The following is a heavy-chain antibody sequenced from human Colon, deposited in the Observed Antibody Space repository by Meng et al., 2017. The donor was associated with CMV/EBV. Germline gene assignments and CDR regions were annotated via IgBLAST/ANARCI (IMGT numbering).Heavy chain of an antibody. CDR1: GYTFNGYF. J-gene: IGHJ4*02. V-gene: IGHV1-2*02. CDR3: ATFGGDFDY. D-gene: IGHD3-3*01. Sequence: VQLVQSGAEVQEPGASVKVSCKPSGYTFNGYFMHWVRQAPGQGLEWMGWINPVTGDTSYAQKFQVRVTMTRDTSISTAYMELSSLRSDDTAVYYCATFGGDFDYWGQGTLVTVSS. CDR2: INPVTGDT.